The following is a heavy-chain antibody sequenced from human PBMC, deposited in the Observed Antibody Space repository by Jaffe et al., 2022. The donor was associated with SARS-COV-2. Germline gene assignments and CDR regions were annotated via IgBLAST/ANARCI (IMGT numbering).Heavy chain of an antibody. D-gene: IGHD3-3*01. CDR3: ARDGLFRSGYSFRIGENAFDI. Sequence: QVQLVQSGAEVKKPGASVKVSCKASGYTFTSYGISWVRQAPGQGLEWMGWISAYNGNTNYAQKLQGRVTMTTDTSTSTAYMELRSLRSDDTAVYYCARDGLFRSGYSFRIGENAFDIWGQGTMVTVSS. CDR2: ISAYNGNT. J-gene: IGHJ3*02. V-gene: IGHV1-18*01. CDR1: GYTFTSYG.